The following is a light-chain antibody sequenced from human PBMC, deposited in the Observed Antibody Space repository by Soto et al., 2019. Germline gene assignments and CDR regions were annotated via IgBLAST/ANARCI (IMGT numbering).Light chain of an antibody. Sequence: EMVMTQSPAPLSVSPGERATLSCRASQSVSSSLVWYQQETGQAPRLLIYDESNRATGIKDRFSGSGSGTDFTLKISSIENEDLAVYDCKNRSNWHLTVGGGKKGDIK. CDR3: KNRSNWHLT. CDR2: DES. CDR1: QSVSSS. V-gene: IGKV3-11*01. J-gene: IGKJ4*01.